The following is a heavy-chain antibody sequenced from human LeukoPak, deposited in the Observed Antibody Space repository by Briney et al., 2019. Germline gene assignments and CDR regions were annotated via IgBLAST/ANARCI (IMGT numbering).Heavy chain of an antibody. CDR1: GGSISSGSYY. CDR2: IYTSGST. CDR3: AREQGGFSYYYDSSGYYL. J-gene: IGHJ5*02. V-gene: IGHV4-61*02. Sequence: SQTLSLTCTVSGGSISSGSYYWSWIWQPAGKGLEWIGRIYTSGSTNYNPSLKSRVTISVDTSKNQFSLKLSSVTAADTAVYYCAREQGGFSYYYDSSGYYLWGQGTLVTVSS. D-gene: IGHD3-22*01.